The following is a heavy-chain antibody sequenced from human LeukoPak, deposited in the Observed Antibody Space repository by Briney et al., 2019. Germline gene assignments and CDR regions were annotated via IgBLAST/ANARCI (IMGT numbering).Heavy chain of an antibody. CDR2: ISSSSSYI. CDR3: AREALPHSWCDDRESPYFDY. CDR1: GFTFSSYS. J-gene: IGHJ4*02. V-gene: IGHV3-21*01. Sequence: GGSLRLSCAASGFTFSSYSMNWVRQAPGKGLEWVSSISSSSSYIYYADSVKGRFTISRDNAKNSLYLQMNSLRAEDTAVYYCAREALPHSWCDDRESPYFDYWGQGTLVTVSS. D-gene: IGHD6-13*01.